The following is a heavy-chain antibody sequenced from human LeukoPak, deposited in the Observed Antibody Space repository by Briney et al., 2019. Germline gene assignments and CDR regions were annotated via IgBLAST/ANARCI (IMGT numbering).Heavy chain of an antibody. CDR3: ARDPLITPIVVVPAAIGGNWSDP. V-gene: IGHV3-11*01. CDR1: GFTFSDYY. CDR2: ISSSGSTI. Sequence: GGSLRLSCAASGFTFSDYYMSWIRQAPGKGLEWVSYISSSGSTIYYADSVKGRFTISRDNAKNSLYLQMNSLRAEDTAVYYCARDPLITPIVVVPAAIGGNWSDPWGQGTLVTVSS. J-gene: IGHJ5*02. D-gene: IGHD2-2*02.